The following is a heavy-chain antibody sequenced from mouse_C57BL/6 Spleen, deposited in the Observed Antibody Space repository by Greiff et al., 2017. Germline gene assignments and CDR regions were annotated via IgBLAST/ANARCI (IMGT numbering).Heavy chain of an antibody. Sequence: ESGPGLVKPSQSLSLTCSVTGYSITSGYYWNWIRQFPGNKLEWMGYISYDGSNNYNPSPKNRISITRDTSKNQFFLKLNSVTTEDTATYYCASYDDYPWFACWGQGTLVTVSA. D-gene: IGHD2-3*01. CDR3: ASYDDYPWFAC. CDR2: ISYDGSN. J-gene: IGHJ3*01. CDR1: GYSITSGYY. V-gene: IGHV3-6*01.